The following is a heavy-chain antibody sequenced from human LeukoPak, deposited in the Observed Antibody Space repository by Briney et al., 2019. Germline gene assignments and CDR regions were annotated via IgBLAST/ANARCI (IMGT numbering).Heavy chain of an antibody. Sequence: ASVKASCKASGYTFTGYYMHWVRQAPGQGLEWMGWINPNSGGTNYAQKFQGRVTMTRDTSISTAYMELSRLRSDDTAVYYCARDEVVVVPAAPEQYYYYYGMDVWGQGTTVTVSS. CDR1: GYTFTGYY. V-gene: IGHV1-2*02. D-gene: IGHD2-2*01. J-gene: IGHJ6*02. CDR2: INPNSGGT. CDR3: ARDEVVVVPAAPEQYYYYYGMDV.